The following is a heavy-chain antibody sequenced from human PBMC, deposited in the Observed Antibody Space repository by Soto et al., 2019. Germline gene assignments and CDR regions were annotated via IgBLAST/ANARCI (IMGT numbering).Heavy chain of an antibody. CDR3: GTEESCGADCYLFLQ. CDR2: ISGSNNNI. CDR1: GFNLRNYE. D-gene: IGHD2-21*02. J-gene: IGHJ4*02. V-gene: IGHV3-48*03. Sequence: GGSLRLSCAVSGFNLRNYEMNWVRQVPGKGLEWISKISGSNNNIYYADSVQGRFTISRDNANNVLFLQMNSLRAEDTATYHCGTEESCGADCYLFLQWGPGTLLTVFS.